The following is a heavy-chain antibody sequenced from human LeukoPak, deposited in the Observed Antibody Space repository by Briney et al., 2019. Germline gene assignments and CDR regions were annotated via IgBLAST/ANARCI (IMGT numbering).Heavy chain of an antibody. CDR1: GFTFSSYG. CDR2: IWYDGSNK. CDR3: ARVQTYYYDSSGYGDY. Sequence: PGRSLRLSCAASGFTFSSYGMHWVRQAPGKGLEWVAVIWYDGSNKYYADSVKGRFTISRDNSKNTLYLQMNSLRAEDTAVYYCARVQTYYYDSSGYGDYWGQGTLVTVSS. D-gene: IGHD3-22*01. J-gene: IGHJ4*02. V-gene: IGHV3-33*01.